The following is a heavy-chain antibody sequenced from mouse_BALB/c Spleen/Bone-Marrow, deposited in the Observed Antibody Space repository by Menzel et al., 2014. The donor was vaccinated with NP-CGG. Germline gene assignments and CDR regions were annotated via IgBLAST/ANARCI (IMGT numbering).Heavy chain of an antibody. CDR1: GYTFTSYW. CDR2: IYPGDGDT. D-gene: IGHD4-1*01. CDR3: AREGWDEDYAMDY. V-gene: IGHV1-87*01. J-gene: IGHJ4*01. Sequence: QVQLKESGAELARPGASVKLSCKASGYTFTSYWMRWVKQRPGQGLEWIGAIYPGDGDTRYTQKFKGKATLTADKSSSTAYMQLSSLASEDSAVYYCAREGWDEDYAMDYWVKEPQSPSPQ.